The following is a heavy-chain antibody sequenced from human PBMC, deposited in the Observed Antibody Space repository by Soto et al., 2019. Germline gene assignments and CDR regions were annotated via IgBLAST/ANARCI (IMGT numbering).Heavy chain of an antibody. D-gene: IGHD4-4*01. Sequence: PGEPLKTSCQCLGYRLEAAWIGWVGQMPGKGLAWMGIIKHGGSELRYSPSFRGQVTISADAAVNHSSLQWDSLKASDTAMYYCARQTSYSCYFWGQGTLVTVSS. V-gene: IGHV5-51*01. J-gene: IGHJ4*02. CDR2: IKHGGSEL. CDR1: GYRLEAAW. CDR3: ARQTSYSCYF.